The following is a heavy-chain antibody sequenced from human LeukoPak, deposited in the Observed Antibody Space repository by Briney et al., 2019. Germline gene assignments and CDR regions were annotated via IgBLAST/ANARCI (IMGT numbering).Heavy chain of an antibody. CDR3: ARAVYGSGSLSDY. J-gene: IGHJ4*02. D-gene: IGHD3-10*01. Sequence: ASVKVSCKASGYTFTSYYMHWVRQAPGQGLEWMGRINPNSGGTNYAQKFQGRVTMTRDTSISTAYMELSRLRSDDTAVYYCARAVYGSGSLSDYWGQGTLATVSS. CDR1: GYTFTSYY. CDR2: INPNSGGT. V-gene: IGHV1-2*06.